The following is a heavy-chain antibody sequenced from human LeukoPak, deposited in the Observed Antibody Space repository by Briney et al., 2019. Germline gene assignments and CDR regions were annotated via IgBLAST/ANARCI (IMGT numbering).Heavy chain of an antibody. CDR2: FDPEDGET. Sequence: ASVKVSCKVSGYTLTELSMHWVRQAPGKGLEWMGGFDPEDGETIYAQKFQGRVTMTEDTSTDTAYMELSSLRSEDTAVYYCATVAGPERRQLDLAYYYYGMDVWGQGTTVTVSS. CDR3: ATVAGPERRQLDLAYYYYGMDV. D-gene: IGHD6-13*01. V-gene: IGHV1-24*01. J-gene: IGHJ6*02. CDR1: GYTLTELS.